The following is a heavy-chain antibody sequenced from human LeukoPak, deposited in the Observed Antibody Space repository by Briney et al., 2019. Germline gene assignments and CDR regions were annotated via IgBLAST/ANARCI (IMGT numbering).Heavy chain of an antibody. CDR1: GYTFTSYG. D-gene: IGHD2-2*01. Sequence: GASATVSCKASGYTFTSYGISWVRQAPGQGLEWMGWISAYNGNTNYAQKLQGRVTMTTDTSTSTAYMELRSLRSDDTAVYYCARVRYCSSTSCPDYYHYYMDVWGKGTTVTVSS. V-gene: IGHV1-18*01. CDR3: ARVRYCSSTSCPDYYHYYMDV. CDR2: ISAYNGNT. J-gene: IGHJ6*03.